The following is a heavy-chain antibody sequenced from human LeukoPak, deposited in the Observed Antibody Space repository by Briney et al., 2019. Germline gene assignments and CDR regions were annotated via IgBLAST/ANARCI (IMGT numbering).Heavy chain of an antibody. V-gene: IGHV3-53*01. CDR3: ARGGGYSYGYYYYGMDV. Sequence: GGSLRLSCAASGFTVSSNHMSWVRQAPGKGLEWVSVIYSGGSTYYADSVKGRFTISRDNSKNTLYLQMNSLRAEDTAVYYCARGGGYSYGYYYYGMDVWGQGTTVTVSS. CDR1: GFTVSSNH. J-gene: IGHJ6*02. D-gene: IGHD5-18*01. CDR2: IYSGGST.